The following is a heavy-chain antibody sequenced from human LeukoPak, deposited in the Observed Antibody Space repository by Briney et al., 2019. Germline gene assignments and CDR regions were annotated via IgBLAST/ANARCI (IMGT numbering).Heavy chain of an antibody. CDR1: GGSFSGYY. CDR2: INHSGST. V-gene: IGHV4-34*01. CDR3: ARAPYWSESYYVY. Sequence: SETLSLTCAVYGGSFSGYYWSWIRQPPGKGLEWIGEINHSGSTNYNPSLKSRVTISVDTSNNQFSLKLSSVTGADTAVYYCARAPYWSESYYVYWGQGTLVTVST. J-gene: IGHJ4*02. D-gene: IGHD1-26*01.